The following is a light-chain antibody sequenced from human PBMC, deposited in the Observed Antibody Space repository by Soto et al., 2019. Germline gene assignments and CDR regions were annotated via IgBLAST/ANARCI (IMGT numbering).Light chain of an antibody. CDR2: GAS. V-gene: IGKV3D-7*01. J-gene: IGKJ4*01. CDR3: QQYNNWPPLT. CDR1: QSVSSSY. Sequence: PGERVTLSCRASQSVSSSYLTWYQQKPGQAPRLLIYGASTRATSIPARFSGSGSGTDFTLTISSLQPEDFAVYYCQQYNNWPPLTFGGGTKVDI.